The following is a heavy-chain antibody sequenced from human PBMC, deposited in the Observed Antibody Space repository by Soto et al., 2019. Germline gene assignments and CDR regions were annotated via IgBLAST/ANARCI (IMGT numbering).Heavy chain of an antibody. Sequence: QVPLVESGGGVLQPGRSLRLSCAAAGFTFSSYGMHWVRQAPGKGLERVAVIWYDGSNKYYADSVKGRFTISRDNSKNTLYLQIHSLRAEDTAVYYGARACGSYYLPDYWGQGTLVTVSS. CDR2: IWYDGSNK. D-gene: IGHD1-26*01. V-gene: IGHV3-33*01. CDR1: GFTFSSYG. J-gene: IGHJ4*02. CDR3: ARACGSYYLPDY.